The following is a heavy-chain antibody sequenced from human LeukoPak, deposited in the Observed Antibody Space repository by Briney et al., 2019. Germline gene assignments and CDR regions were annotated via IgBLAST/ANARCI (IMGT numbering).Heavy chain of an antibody. D-gene: IGHD3-22*01. CDR1: GGPFSGYY. CDR2: INHSGST. J-gene: IGHJ4*02. V-gene: IGHV4-34*01. CDR3: ARTHYGSSGYYCDY. Sequence: SETLSLTCAVYGGPFSGYYWRWIRQPPGKGLEWIGEINHSGSTNYNPSLKSRVTISVDTSKNQFSLKPSSVTAADTAVYYCARTHYGSSGYYCDYWGQGTLVTVSS.